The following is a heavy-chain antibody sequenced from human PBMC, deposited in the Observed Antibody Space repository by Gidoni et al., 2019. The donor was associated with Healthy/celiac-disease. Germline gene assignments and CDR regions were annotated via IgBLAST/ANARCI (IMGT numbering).Heavy chain of an antibody. CDR1: GYTFPSYY. J-gene: IGHJ4*02. V-gene: IGHV1-46*03. Sequence: QVQLVQSGAEVKKPGASVKVSCKASGYTFPSYYMHWVRQDPGQGLEWMGIINPSGGSTSYAQKFQGRVTMTRDTSTSTVYMELSSLRSEDTAVYYCATDGGSTSPMGRDYFDYWGQGTLVTVSS. CDR2: INPSGGST. D-gene: IGHD2-2*01. CDR3: ATDGGSTSPMGRDYFDY.